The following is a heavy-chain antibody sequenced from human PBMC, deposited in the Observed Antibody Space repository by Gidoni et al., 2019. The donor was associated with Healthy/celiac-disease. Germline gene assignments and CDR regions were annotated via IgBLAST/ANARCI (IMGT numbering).Heavy chain of an antibody. CDR1: GGSISSYY. V-gene: IGHV4-59*01. CDR2: IYYSGST. D-gene: IGHD3-16*01. J-gene: IGHJ6*02. CDR3: ARDLALDYYYCYGMDV. Sequence: QVQLQESGPGLVKPSETLSLTCTVSGGSISSYYWRWIRQPPGKGLEWIGDIYYSGSTNYNNSLKCLLTISVDTSKTQFSLTLSSVTSADTALFYCARDLALDYYYCYGMDVWGQGPTVTVSS.